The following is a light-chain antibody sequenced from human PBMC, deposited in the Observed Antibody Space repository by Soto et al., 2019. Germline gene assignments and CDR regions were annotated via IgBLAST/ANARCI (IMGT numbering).Light chain of an antibody. Sequence: DIQMTQSPSSLSAFVGDRVTITCQASQDISNYLNWYQQKPGKAPKLLIYDASNLETGVPSRFSGSGSGTDFTFTISSLQPEDIATYFCQQYDNPYTFGQGTKLEIK. J-gene: IGKJ2*01. CDR2: DAS. CDR3: QQYDNPYT. CDR1: QDISNY. V-gene: IGKV1-33*01.